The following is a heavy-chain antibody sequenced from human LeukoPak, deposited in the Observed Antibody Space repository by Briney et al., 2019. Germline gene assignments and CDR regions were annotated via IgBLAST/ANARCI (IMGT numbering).Heavy chain of an antibody. D-gene: IGHD3-10*01. V-gene: IGHV4-31*03. CDR2: IYYSGNT. Sequence: SQTLSLTCTVSGGSISSGGYCWSWVRHHPGKGREWLVYIYYSGNTYYTPSLKSRFTLSVDTSKNHFSLKLSSVTAADTAVYYCEIDYYGSGSYYTGGFFWGQGTLVTVSS. J-gene: IGHJ4*02. CDR1: GGSISSGGYC. CDR3: EIDYYGSGSYYTGGFF.